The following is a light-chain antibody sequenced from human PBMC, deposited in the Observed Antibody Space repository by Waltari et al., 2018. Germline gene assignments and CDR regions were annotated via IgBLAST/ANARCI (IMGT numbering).Light chain of an antibody. CDR1: QGISNS. J-gene: IGKJ2*01. V-gene: IGKV1-NL1*01. CDR3: QQYYSTPPMYT. Sequence: DIQMTQSPSSLSASVGDRVPITCRASQGISNSLAWYQQKPGKAPKLLLYAASRLESGVPSRFSGSGSGTDYTLTISSLQPEDFATYYCQQYYSTPPMYTFGQGTKLEIK. CDR2: AAS.